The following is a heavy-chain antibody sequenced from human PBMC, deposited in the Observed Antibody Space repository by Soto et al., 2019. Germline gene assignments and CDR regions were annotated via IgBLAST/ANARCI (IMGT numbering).Heavy chain of an antibody. Sequence: EVQLVESGGGLVQPGGSLKLSCAASGFTFSGSAMHWVRQASGKGLEWVGRIRSKTNNYATAYAASVEGRFTISRDDSKNTAYLQMNSLNTEDTAVYYSTRHVGDYDSSGYPDYWGQGTLLTVSS. J-gene: IGHJ4*02. CDR1: GFTFSGSA. D-gene: IGHD3-22*01. CDR3: TRHVGDYDSSGYPDY. V-gene: IGHV3-73*02. CDR2: IRSKTNNYAT.